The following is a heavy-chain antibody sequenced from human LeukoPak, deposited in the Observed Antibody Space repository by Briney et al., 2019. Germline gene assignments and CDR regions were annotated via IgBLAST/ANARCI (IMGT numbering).Heavy chain of an antibody. CDR3: ARAKRLPLDY. J-gene: IGHJ4*02. V-gene: IGHV1-2*02. CDR2: IDPNSGGT. D-gene: IGHD1-1*01. Sequence: ASVKVSCKASGYTFTVYYIHWVRQAPGQGLEWMGWIDPNSGGTNYAQKSQGRVTMTRDTSINTAYMELSRLRSDDSAVYYCARAKRLPLDYWGQGALVTVSS. CDR1: GYTFTVYY.